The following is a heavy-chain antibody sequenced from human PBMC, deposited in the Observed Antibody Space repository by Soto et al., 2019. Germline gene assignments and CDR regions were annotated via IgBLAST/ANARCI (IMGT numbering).Heavy chain of an antibody. J-gene: IGHJ5*02. CDR2: IYWDDDK. CDR3: AHNDLRGNDFWSGYYSTWFAP. Sequence: QITLKESGPTLVKPTQPLTLTCTFSGFSLSTSGEGVGWIRQPPGKALEWLALIYWDDDKRYSPSLKSRLTITKDTSKNQVVLTITNMDPVDTATYYCAHNDLRGNDFWSGYYSTWFAPWGQGTLVTVSS. CDR1: GFSLSTSGEG. V-gene: IGHV2-5*02. D-gene: IGHD3-3*01.